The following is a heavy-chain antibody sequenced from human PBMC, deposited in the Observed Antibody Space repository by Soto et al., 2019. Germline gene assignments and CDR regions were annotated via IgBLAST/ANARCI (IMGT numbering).Heavy chain of an antibody. V-gene: IGHV3-23*01. D-gene: IGHD3-10*01. CDR3: AKGGITLVRGSFDY. CDR1: GFTLSSYA. J-gene: IGHJ4*02. CDR2: ISGSGANT. Sequence: EVQLLESGGGLVQPGGSLRLSCAVSGFTLSSYAMSWVRQDPGKGLEWVSAISGSGANTYYADSVKGRFTISRDKSKNILFLQMSSLSAEDTAVYYCAKGGITLVRGSFDYWGQGTLVTVSS.